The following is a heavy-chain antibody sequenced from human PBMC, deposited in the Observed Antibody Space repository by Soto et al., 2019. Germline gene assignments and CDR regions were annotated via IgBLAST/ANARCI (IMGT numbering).Heavy chain of an antibody. V-gene: IGHV3-30*18. D-gene: IGHD3-10*01. CDR2: ISYDGSNK. CDR1: GFTFDSYD. J-gene: IGHJ6*02. Sequence: QVQLVESGGGVVQPGRSLRLSCVASGFTFDSYDMHWVRQAPGKGLEWVAVISYDGSNKYYADSVEGRFTISRDNSKNRPYLQMNSLRTENTAVYYCAKGAGFGGYGMAVWGQGTTVTVSS. CDR3: AKGAGFGGYGMAV.